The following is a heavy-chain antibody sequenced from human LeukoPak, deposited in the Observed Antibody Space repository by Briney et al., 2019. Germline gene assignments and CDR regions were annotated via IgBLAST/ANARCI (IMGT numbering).Heavy chain of an antibody. CDR3: ARDWNYSVDY. CDR1: GYSFTSYG. D-gene: IGHD1-7*01. CDR2: ICVYNGDV. V-gene: IGHV1-18*01. Sequence: ASLKVSCKASGYSFTSYGISWVRQAPGQGLEWMGWICVYNGDVKYAQKFQGRVTMTTDTSTSTAYMELRSLRSDDTAMYYCARDWNYSVDYWGQGTLVTVSS. J-gene: IGHJ4*02.